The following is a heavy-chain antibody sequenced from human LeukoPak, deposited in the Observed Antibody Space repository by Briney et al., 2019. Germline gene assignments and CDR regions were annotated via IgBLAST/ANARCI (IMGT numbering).Heavy chain of an antibody. J-gene: IGHJ4*02. D-gene: IGHD2/OR15-2a*01. V-gene: IGHV4-38-2*02. CDR2: IYHSGST. Sequence: PSETLSLTCTVSGYSISSGYYWGWIRQPPGKRLEWIGSIYHSGSTYYNPSLKSRVTISVDTSKNQFSLKLSSVTAADTAVYYCARSADFFYFDYWGQGTLVTVSS. CDR3: ARSADFFYFDY. CDR1: GYSISSGYY.